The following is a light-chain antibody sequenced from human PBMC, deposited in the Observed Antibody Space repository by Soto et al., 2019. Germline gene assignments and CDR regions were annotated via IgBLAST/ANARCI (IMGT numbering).Light chain of an antibody. Sequence: EIVLTQSPATLSLSPGERATLSCRASQSVSSYLAWYQQKPGQAPRLLIYDASNRATGIPARFSGSGSGTDFTLTISSLEPEDFALYYCQHRGNWPITFGQGTRLEIK. CDR3: QHRGNWPIT. J-gene: IGKJ5*01. V-gene: IGKV3-11*01. CDR1: QSVSSY. CDR2: DAS.